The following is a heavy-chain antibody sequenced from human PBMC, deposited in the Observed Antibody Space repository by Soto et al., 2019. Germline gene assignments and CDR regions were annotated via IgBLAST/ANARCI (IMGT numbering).Heavy chain of an antibody. Sequence: QVQLVQSGAEVKKPGASVKVSCKASGYTFTSYYMHWVRQAPGQGLEWMGIINPSGGSTSYAQKFRGRVTMTRDTSTSTVYMELSSLRSEDTAVYYCARESIQLWPSVAGKFDPWGPGTLVTVSS. CDR3: ARESIQLWPSVAGKFDP. D-gene: IGHD5-18*01. V-gene: IGHV1-46*01. J-gene: IGHJ5*02. CDR2: INPSGGST. CDR1: GYTFTSYY.